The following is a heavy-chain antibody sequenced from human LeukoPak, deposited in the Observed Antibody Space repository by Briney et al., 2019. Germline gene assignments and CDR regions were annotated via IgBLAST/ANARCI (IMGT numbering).Heavy chain of an antibody. CDR2: ISGSGGST. CDR1: GFTFSSYA. Sequence: GGSLRLSCAASGFTFSSYAMSWVRQAPGKGLEWVSAISGSGGSTYYADSVKGRFTISRDNSKNTLYLQMNSLRAEDTAVYYCARDRDNVAGTRGYFDYWGQGTLVTVSS. V-gene: IGHV3-23*01. D-gene: IGHD6-19*01. CDR3: ARDRDNVAGTRGYFDY. J-gene: IGHJ4*02.